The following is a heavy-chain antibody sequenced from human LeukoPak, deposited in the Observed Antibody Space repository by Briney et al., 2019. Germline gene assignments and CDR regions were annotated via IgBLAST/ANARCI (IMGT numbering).Heavy chain of an antibody. J-gene: IGHJ4*02. V-gene: IGHV4-31*03. D-gene: IGHD5-12*01. CDR1: GGSISSGGYY. CDR3: AGAPRATINRGFFDY. Sequence: SETPSLTCTVSGGSISSGGYYWSWIRQHPGKGLEWIGYIYYSGSTYYNPSLKSRVTISVDTSKNQFSLKLSSVTAADTAVYYWAGAPRATINRGFFDYGGQEPLVTVSS. CDR2: IYYSGST.